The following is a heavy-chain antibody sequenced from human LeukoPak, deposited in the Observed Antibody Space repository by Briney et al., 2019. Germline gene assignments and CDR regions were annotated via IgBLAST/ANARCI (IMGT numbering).Heavy chain of an antibody. CDR3: ARDKKQWPPIPDYGMDV. CDR2: IYTSGST. V-gene: IGHV4-4*07. D-gene: IGHD6-19*01. CDR1: VGSISSSY. Sequence: SETLSLTCSVSVGSISSSYGSGLRQPAGKGLEWIGGIYTSGSTNHNPSLKSRVTMSVDTSKNQFSLKLSSVTAADTAVYYCARDKKQWPPIPDYGMDVWGQGTTVTVSS. J-gene: IGHJ6*02.